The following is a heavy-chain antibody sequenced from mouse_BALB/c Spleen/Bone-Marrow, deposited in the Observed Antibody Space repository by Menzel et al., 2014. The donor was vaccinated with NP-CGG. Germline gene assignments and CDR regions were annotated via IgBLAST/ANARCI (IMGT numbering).Heavy chain of an antibody. D-gene: IGHD6-2*01. CDR2: VNPNKGGT. CDR1: GYPFTGYY. J-gene: IGHJ4*01. V-gene: IGHV1-26*01. CDR3: ARVEGLYYGMDY. Sequence: ECGPDLVKPGASVKISCKASGYPFTGYYMHWVKQSHGKSLEWIGRVNPNKGGTSYNQKFKGKAIITVDKSSSTAYMELRSLASEDSAVYYCARVEGLYYGMDYWGQGTSVTVSS.